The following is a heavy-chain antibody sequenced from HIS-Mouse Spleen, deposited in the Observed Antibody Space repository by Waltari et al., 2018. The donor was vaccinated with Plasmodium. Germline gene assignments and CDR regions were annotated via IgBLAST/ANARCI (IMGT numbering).Heavy chain of an antibody. Sequence: EVQLVETGGGLIQPGGSLRLSCAASGFTVSSNYMRWVRQAPGKGLEGVSVIYSGGSTSYADSVKGRFTSSRDNSKNTLYLKMNSLRAEDTAVYDCAREDMLVDAFDIWGQGTMVTVSS. CDR1: GFTVSSNY. CDR3: AREDMLVDAFDI. J-gene: IGHJ3*02. D-gene: IGHD2-8*01. V-gene: IGHV3-53*02. CDR2: IYSGGST.